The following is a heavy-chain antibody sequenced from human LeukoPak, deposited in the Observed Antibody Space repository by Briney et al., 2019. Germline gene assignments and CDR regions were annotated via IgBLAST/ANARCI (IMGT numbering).Heavy chain of an antibody. CDR1: GYTLTELS. V-gene: IGHV1-24*01. D-gene: IGHD3-16*02. Sequence: ASVKVSCKVSGYTLTELSMHWVRQAPGKGLEWMGGFDPEDGETIYAQKSQGRVTMTEDTSTDTAYMELSSLRSEDTAVYYCATAPPRYPIWNYVWGSYRYAWVYWGQGTLVTVSS. J-gene: IGHJ4*02. CDR3: ATAPPRYPIWNYVWGSYRYAWVY. CDR2: FDPEDGET.